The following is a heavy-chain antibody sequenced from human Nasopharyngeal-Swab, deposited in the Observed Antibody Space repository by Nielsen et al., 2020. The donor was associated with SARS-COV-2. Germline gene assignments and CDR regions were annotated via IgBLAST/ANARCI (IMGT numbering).Heavy chain of an antibody. V-gene: IGHV3-23*01. J-gene: IGHJ4*02. CDR1: GFSFSSYA. CDR3: AKPAGLTTVTTVDY. Sequence: GESLKISCAASGFSFSSYAMSWVRQAPGKGLEWVPAISGSGVSTYYADSVKGRFTISRDNSKNTLYLQMNSLRAEDTAVYYCAKPAGLTTVTTVDYWGQGTLVTVSS. CDR2: ISGSGVST. D-gene: IGHD4-17*01.